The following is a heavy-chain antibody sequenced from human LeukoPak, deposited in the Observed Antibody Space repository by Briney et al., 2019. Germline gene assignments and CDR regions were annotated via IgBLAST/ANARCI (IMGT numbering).Heavy chain of an antibody. CDR2: IYSDNT. D-gene: IGHD3-16*01. J-gene: IGHJ1*01. CDR1: GFTVSSNS. Sequence: GGSLRLSCTVSGFTVSSNSMSWVRQAPGKGLEWVSFIYSDNTHYSDSVKGRFTISTDNSKNPLYLQMNSLRAEDTAVYYCAKDDAWGRYQHWGQGTLVTVSS. CDR3: AKDDAWGRYQH. V-gene: IGHV3-53*01.